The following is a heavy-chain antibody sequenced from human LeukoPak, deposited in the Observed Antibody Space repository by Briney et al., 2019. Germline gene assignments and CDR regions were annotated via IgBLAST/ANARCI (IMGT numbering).Heavy chain of an antibody. CDR1: GFAFSSYFW. Sequence: GGSLRLSCAASGFAFSSYFWMHWVRQAPGKGLVWVSRIKSDGSSSTYADSVKSRFTISRDNANNSLYLQMNSLRAEDTAVYYCVRDLDLGGYSSFEYWGQGTLVTVSS. J-gene: IGHJ4*02. V-gene: IGHV3-74*01. CDR2: IKSDGSSS. D-gene: IGHD4-23*01. CDR3: VRDLDLGGYSSFEY.